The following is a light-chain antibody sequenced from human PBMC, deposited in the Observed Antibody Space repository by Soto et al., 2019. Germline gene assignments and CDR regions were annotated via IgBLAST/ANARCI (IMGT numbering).Light chain of an antibody. CDR2: LGS. CDR1: PSLLHSNGYNY. J-gene: IGKJ1*01. Sequence: DIVMTQSPLSLPVTPGEPASISCRSSPSLLHSNGYNYLDWYLQKPGQSPQLLIYLGSYRASGVPDRFSGSGSGTDFTLKISRVEAEDVGVYYCMQALQTRTFGQGTKVDI. CDR3: MQALQTRT. V-gene: IGKV2-28*01.